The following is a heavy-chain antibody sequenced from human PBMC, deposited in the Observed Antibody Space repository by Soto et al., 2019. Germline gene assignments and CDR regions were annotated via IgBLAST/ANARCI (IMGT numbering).Heavy chain of an antibody. CDR3: AKDYSSTAFDI. Sequence: QVQLVESGGGVVQPGRSLRLSCAASGFTFSSYGMHWVRQAPGKGLEWVAVISYDGSNKYYADSVKSRFTISRDNSKNTLYLQMNSLRAEDTAVYYCAKDYSSTAFDIWGQGTMVTVSS. J-gene: IGHJ3*02. D-gene: IGHD6-19*01. CDR1: GFTFSSYG. V-gene: IGHV3-30*18. CDR2: ISYDGSNK.